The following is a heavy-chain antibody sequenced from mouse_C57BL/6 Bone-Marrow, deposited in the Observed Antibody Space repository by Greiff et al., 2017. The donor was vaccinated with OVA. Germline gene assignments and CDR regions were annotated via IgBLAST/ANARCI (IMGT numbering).Heavy chain of an antibody. CDR3: AQLAYYFDY. D-gene: IGHD4-1*02. Sequence: VQVVESGPELVKPGASVKISCKASGYAFSSSWMNWVKQRPGKGLEWIGRIYPGDGDTNYNGKFKGKATLTADKSSSTAYMQLSSLTSEDSAVYFCAQLAYYFDYWGQGTTLTVSS. J-gene: IGHJ2*01. CDR2: IYPGDGDT. CDR1: GYAFSSSW. V-gene: IGHV1-82*01.